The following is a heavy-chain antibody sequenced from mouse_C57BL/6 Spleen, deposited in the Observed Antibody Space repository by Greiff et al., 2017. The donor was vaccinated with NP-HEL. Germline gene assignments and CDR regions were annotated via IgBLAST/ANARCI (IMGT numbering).Heavy chain of an antibody. D-gene: IGHD1-1*01. J-gene: IGHJ4*01. CDR1: GFNIKDYY. CDR3: TTDGSSYVRRNYYAMDY. CDR2: IDPEDGDT. V-gene: IGHV14-1*01. Sequence: EVKLQESGAELVRPGASVKLSCTASGFNIKDYYMHWVKQRPEQGLEWIGRIDPEDGDTEYAPKFQGKATMTADTSSNTAYLQLSSLTSEDTAVYYCTTDGSSYVRRNYYAMDYWGQGTSVTVSS.